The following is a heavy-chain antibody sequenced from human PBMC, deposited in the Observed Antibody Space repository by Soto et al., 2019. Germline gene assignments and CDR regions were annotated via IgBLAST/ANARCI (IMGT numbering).Heavy chain of an antibody. CDR3: ARWDYGDYARFDY. Sequence: QVQLVQSGAEVKKSGASVKVSCKASGYTFTSHDINWVRQATGQGLEWMGWMNPNSGNTSYAQKFQGRVTMTRNTSISTAYRELSSLRSEDTAVYYCARWDYGDYARFDYWGQGTLVTVSS. V-gene: IGHV1-8*01. D-gene: IGHD4-17*01. J-gene: IGHJ4*02. CDR2: MNPNSGNT. CDR1: GYTFTSHD.